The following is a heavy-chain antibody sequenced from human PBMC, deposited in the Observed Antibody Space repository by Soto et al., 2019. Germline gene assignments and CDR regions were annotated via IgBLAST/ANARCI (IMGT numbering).Heavy chain of an antibody. V-gene: IGHV4-31*03. CDR2: IYYSGST. J-gene: IGHJ4*02. CDR3: ARGDYYLDY. D-gene: IGHD3-16*01. Sequence: QVQLQESGPGLVKPSQTLSLPCSVSGGSISSGGYYWTWIRQHPGKGLGWFGYIYYSGSTYYSPSLKSRITISIDTSENQFSRKLSSVTAADTAVYYCARGDYYLDYWGQGTLVTVSS. CDR1: GGSISSGGYY.